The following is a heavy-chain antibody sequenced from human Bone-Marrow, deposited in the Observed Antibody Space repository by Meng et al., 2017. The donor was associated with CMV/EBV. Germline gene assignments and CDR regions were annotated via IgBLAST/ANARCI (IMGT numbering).Heavy chain of an antibody. D-gene: IGHD7-27*01. Sequence: GESLKISCVASGLPFNYVYMTWVRQAPGKGLEWVGHIKSKTNGGTTDYAAPVKGRFTISRDDSKNTLYLQMNSLKTEDTAVYYCILGFATYGMDVWGQGTTVTVYS. CDR3: ILGFATYGMDV. CDR1: GLPFNYVY. V-gene: IGHV3-15*01. J-gene: IGHJ6*02. CDR2: IKSKTNGGTT.